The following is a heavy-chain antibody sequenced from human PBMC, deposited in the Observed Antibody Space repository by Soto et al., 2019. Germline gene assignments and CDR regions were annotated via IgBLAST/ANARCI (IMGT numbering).Heavy chain of an antibody. J-gene: IGHJ6*02. Sequence: VGSLRLSCAASGFTFSSYGMHWVRQAPGKGLEWVAVIWYDGSNKYYADSVKGRFTISRDNSKNTLYLQMNSLRAEDTAVYYCAGAAAHRYYYGMDVWGQGTTVTVS. CDR1: GFTFSSYG. CDR2: IWYDGSNK. CDR3: AGAAAHRYYYGMDV. D-gene: IGHD2-2*01. V-gene: IGHV3-33*01.